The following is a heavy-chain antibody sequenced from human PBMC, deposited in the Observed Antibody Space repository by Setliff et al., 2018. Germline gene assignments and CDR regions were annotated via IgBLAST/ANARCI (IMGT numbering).Heavy chain of an antibody. CDR1: GFTFSTYE. J-gene: IGHJ6*02. V-gene: IGHV3-48*03. CDR2: ISSDGSTV. CDR3: ARDHVYGSQYYYYYYGMDV. D-gene: IGHD3-10*01. Sequence: GGSLRLSCAASGFTFSTYEMNWVRQAPGKGLEWVSYISSDGSTVFYADSVKGRFTISRDNAKNSLYLQMNSLRAEDTAVYYCARDHVYGSQYYYYYYGMDVWGQGTTVTVSS.